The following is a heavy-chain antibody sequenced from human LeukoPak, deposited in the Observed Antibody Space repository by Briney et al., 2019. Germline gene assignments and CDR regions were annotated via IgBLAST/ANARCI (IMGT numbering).Heavy chain of an antibody. D-gene: IGHD2-21*02. CDR1: GGSISSSSYY. CDR2: IYYSGST. V-gene: IGHV4-39*07. J-gene: IGHJ2*01. Sequence: SETLSLTCTVSGGSISSSSYYWGWIRQPPGKGLEWIGSIYYSGSTYYNPSLKSRVTISVDTSKNQFSLKLSSVTAADTAVYYCAGADWGHWYFDLWGRGTLVTVSS. CDR3: AGADWGHWYFDL.